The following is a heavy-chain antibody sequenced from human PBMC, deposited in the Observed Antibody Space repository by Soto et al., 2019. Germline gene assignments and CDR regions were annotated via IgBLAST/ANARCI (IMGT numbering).Heavy chain of an antibody. V-gene: IGHV1-69*13. D-gene: IGHD2-15*01. J-gene: IGHJ4*02. CDR3: SSEAAYCSGGSCTTCTSYFDY. Sequence: ASVKVSCNAAGGTFSSYATSWVRQAPGQGLEWMGGIIPILGTANYAQKFQGPVTITAAESTSTAYMELRRLRSEDTLAYYCSSEAAYCSGGSCTTCTSYFDYCGPGTLVTLYS. CDR2: IIPILGTA. CDR1: GGTFSSYA.